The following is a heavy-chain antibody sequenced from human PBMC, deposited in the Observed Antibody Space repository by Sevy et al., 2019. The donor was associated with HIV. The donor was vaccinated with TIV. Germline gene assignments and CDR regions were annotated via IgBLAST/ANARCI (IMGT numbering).Heavy chain of an antibody. CDR1: GFTFSDYY. CDR2: ISSSGSTI. D-gene: IGHD3-16*02. V-gene: IGHV3-11*01. Sequence: GGSLRLSCAASGFTFSDYYMCWIRQAPGKGLEWVSYISSSGSTIYYADSVKGRFTISRDNAKNSLYLQMNSLRAEDTAVYYCARDRRYDYVWGSYRYTHFDYWGQGTLVTVSS. J-gene: IGHJ4*02. CDR3: ARDRRYDYVWGSYRYTHFDY.